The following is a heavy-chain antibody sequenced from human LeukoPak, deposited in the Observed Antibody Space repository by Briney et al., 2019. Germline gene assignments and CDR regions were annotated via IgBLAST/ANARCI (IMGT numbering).Heavy chain of an antibody. CDR2: IRSKAYGGTT. CDR3: AKDLVLLWFGESQGWGIDY. J-gene: IGHJ4*02. D-gene: IGHD3-10*01. Sequence: GGSLRLSCTASGFTFGDYAMSWFRQAPGKGLEWVGFIRSKAYGGTTEYAASVKGRFTISRDNSKNTLYLQMNSLRAEDTAVYYCAKDLVLLWFGESQGWGIDYWGQGTLVTVSS. V-gene: IGHV3-49*03. CDR1: GFTFGDYA.